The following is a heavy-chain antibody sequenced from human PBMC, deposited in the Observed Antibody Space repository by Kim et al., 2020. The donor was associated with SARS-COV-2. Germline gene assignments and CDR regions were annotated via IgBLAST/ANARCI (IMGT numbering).Heavy chain of an antibody. D-gene: IGHD3-3*01. CDR1: GFTFSNAW. J-gene: IGHJ4*02. Sequence: GGSLRLSCAASGFTFSNAWMSWVRQAPGKGLEWVGRIKSKTDGGTTDYAAPVKGRFTISRDDSKNTLYLQMNSLKTEDTAMYYCTTRDGGYYPNYFDYWGQGTLVTVSS. CDR3: TTRDGGYYPNYFDY. V-gene: IGHV3-15*01. CDR2: IKSKTDGGTT.